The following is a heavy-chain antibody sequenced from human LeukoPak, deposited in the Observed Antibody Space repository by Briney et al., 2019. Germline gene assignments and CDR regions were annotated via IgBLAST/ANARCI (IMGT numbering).Heavy chain of an antibody. CDR3: ARDGGGGGTYFDY. J-gene: IGHJ4*02. CDR1: GFTFSSYS. Sequence: PGGSLRLSCAASGFTFSSYSMNWVRQAPGKGLEWVSSISSSDSYIYYADSVKGRFTISRDNAKNSLYLLMNSLRAEDTAVYYCARDGGGGGTYFDYWGQGTLVTVSS. D-gene: IGHD3-16*01. V-gene: IGHV3-21*01. CDR2: ISSSDSYI.